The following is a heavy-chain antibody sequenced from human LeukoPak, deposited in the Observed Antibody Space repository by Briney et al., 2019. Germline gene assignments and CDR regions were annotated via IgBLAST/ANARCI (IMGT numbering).Heavy chain of an antibody. J-gene: IGHJ5*02. D-gene: IGHD4-17*01. CDR1: GYTFTGYY. Sequence: ASVKVSCKASGYTFTGYYMHWVRQAPGQGLEWTGWINPNSGGTNYAQRFQGRVTMTRDTSISTAYMELSRLRSDDTAVYYCARGASGVYTVTTSWFDPWGQGTLVTVSS. CDR3: ARGASGVYTVTTSWFDP. V-gene: IGHV1-2*02. CDR2: INPNSGGT.